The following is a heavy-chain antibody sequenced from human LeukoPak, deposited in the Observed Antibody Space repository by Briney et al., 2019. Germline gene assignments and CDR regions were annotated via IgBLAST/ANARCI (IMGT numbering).Heavy chain of an antibody. CDR1: GGSISSYY. CDR3: SFYKAAAAYDMDV. J-gene: IGHJ6*02. V-gene: IGHV4-4*07. D-gene: IGHD6-25*01. CDR2: IYTSGST. Sequence: SETLSLTCTVSGGSISSYYWSWIRQPAGKGLEWIGRIYTSGSTNYNPSLKSRVTMSVDTSKNQFSLKLSSVTAADTAVYYFSFYKAAAAYDMDVWGQGTTVTVSS.